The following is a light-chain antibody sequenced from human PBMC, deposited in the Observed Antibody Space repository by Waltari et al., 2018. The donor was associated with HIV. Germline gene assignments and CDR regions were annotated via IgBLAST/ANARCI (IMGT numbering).Light chain of an antibody. J-gene: IGKJ1*01. V-gene: IGKV2-24*01. CDR3: LQTTQFPWT. Sequence: ILMTQTQRSSPVTLGQPASISCRSSQSLLHGDGYAYLSWLHQTPGQPPRLLIYRISNRFSVVPDRFSGSGAGTDFTLQISRVEAEDVGVYYCLQTTQFPWTFGQGTNV. CDR1: QSLLHGDGYAY. CDR2: RIS.